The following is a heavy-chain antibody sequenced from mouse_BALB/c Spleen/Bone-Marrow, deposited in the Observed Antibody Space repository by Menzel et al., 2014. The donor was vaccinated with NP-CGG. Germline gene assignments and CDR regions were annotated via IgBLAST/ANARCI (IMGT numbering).Heavy chain of an antibody. D-gene: IGHD1-1*01. V-gene: IGHV5-6-5*01. CDR2: ISSGGST. CDR3: ASLYFYGSSYYTMDY. CDR1: GFTFSSYA. Sequence: EVKLMESGGGLVKPGGSLKLSCAASGFTFSSYAMSWVRQTPEKRLEWVASISSGGSTYYPDSVKGRFTISRDNARNILYLQMSSLRSEDTAMYYCASLYFYGSSYYTMDYWGRGTSVTVSS. J-gene: IGHJ4*01.